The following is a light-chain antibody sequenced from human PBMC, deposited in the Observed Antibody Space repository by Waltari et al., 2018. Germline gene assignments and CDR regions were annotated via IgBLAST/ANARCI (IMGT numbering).Light chain of an antibody. Sequence: DIQMTQSPSSVSASVGDRVTLTCRASQGISSRLAWYQQKPGKAPKLLIYDASSLHSGVPLRFSGSGSGTDFTLTIRSLQPEDFATYYCQQVNSFPRTFGQGTKVEVK. V-gene: IGKV1-12*01. CDR1: QGISSR. J-gene: IGKJ1*01. CDR3: QQVNSFPRT. CDR2: DAS.